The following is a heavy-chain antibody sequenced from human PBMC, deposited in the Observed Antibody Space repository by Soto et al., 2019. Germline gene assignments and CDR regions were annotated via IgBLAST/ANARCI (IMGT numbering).Heavy chain of an antibody. CDR1: GGTFRSYA. D-gene: IGHD6-19*01. Sequence: SVKVCCKASGGTFRSYAISWVRQAPGQGLEWMGGIIPIFGTANYAQKFQGRVTITADESTSTAYMELSSLRSEDTAVYYCARVPIAVAGTPFDYWGQGTLVTVSS. CDR2: IIPIFGTA. CDR3: ARVPIAVAGTPFDY. V-gene: IGHV1-69*13. J-gene: IGHJ4*02.